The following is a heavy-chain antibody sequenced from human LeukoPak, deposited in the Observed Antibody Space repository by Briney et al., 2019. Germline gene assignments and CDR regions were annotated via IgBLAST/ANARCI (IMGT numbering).Heavy chain of an antibody. CDR3: ARGESAGYCSSTSCSHWFDP. D-gene: IGHD2-2*01. J-gene: IGHJ5*02. Sequence: PSQTLSLTCTVSGGSISSGSYYWSWIRQPAGKGLEWIGCIYTSGSTNYNPSLKSRVTISVDTSKNQFSLKLSSVTAADTAVYYCARGESAGYCSSTSCSHWFDPWGQGTLVTVSS. CDR2: IYTSGST. CDR1: GGSISSGSYY. V-gene: IGHV4-61*02.